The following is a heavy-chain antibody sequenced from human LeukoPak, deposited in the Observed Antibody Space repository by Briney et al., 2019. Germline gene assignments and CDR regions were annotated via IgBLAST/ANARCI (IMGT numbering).Heavy chain of an antibody. J-gene: IGHJ4*02. CDR2: ISGSDDST. V-gene: IGHV3-23*01. Sequence: PGGSLRLSCAASGFTFSSYAMSWVRQAPGKGLEWVSVISGSDDSTYYADSVKGRFTISRDNSKNTLYLQMNSLRAEDTAVYYCAKDRTKYYYDSSGYFDYWGQGALVTVSS. CDR3: AKDRTKYYYDSSGYFDY. CDR1: GFTFSSYA. D-gene: IGHD3-22*01.